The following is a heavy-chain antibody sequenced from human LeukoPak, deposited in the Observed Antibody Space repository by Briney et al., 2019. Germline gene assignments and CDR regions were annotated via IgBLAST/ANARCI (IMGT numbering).Heavy chain of an antibody. CDR2: MSSIGDTT. D-gene: IGHD5-18*01. J-gene: IGHJ6*02. Sequence: PGGSLRLSCSASAFTFSTYAMNWVRQSPRKGLEYVSGMSSIGDTTHYGDSVKGRFSISRDLSKNTPYLQMNSLRAEDTAVYYCVKGRAVGYSYGYGLDVWGQGTTVTVSS. CDR3: VKGRAVGYSYGYGLDV. V-gene: IGHV3-64D*09. CDR1: AFTFSTYA.